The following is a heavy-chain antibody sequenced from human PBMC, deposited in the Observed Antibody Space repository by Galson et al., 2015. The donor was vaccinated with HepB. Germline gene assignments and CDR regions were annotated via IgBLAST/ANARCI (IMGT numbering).Heavy chain of an antibody. J-gene: IGHJ6*02. CDR1: GFTFSSYW. D-gene: IGHD3-3*01. CDR3: ARDMNPPYYDFWVGYYTSYYYSGMDV. CDR2: IKQDGSEK. Sequence: LRLSCAASGFTFSSYWMSWVRQAPWTGLEWVANIKQDGSEKYYVDSVKGRFTISRDNAKNSLYLQMNSLRAEDTAVYYCARDMNPPYYDFWVGYYTSYYYSGMDVCGQGTTVTVSS. V-gene: IGHV3-7*03.